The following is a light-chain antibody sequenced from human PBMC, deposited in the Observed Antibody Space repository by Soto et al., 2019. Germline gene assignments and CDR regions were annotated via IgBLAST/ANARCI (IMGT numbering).Light chain of an antibody. Sequence: IVLTQTPLSPAVTPGQPASFSCGSSESLVHSDGKTYLGWLHLRPGQPPRLLIYQISKRPPGVPYRFSGRGAGTNFTLRISRVEPEDVGTFYCMPASQVRTFGQGTKVEIK. V-gene: IGKV2-24*01. CDR1: ESLVHSDGKTY. CDR3: MPASQVRT. CDR2: QIS. J-gene: IGKJ1*01.